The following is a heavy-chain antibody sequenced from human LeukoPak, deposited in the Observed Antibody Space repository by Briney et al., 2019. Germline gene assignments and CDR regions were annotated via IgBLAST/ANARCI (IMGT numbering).Heavy chain of an antibody. CDR1: GGSFSGYY. Sequence: PSETLSLTCAVYGGSFSGYYWSWIRQPPGKGLEWIGEINHSGSTNYNPSPKSRVTISVDTSKNQFSLNLNSVTAADTAIYYCARVESSSWYTPWGQGTLVTVSS. CDR3: ARVESSSWYTP. CDR2: INHSGST. D-gene: IGHD6-13*01. J-gene: IGHJ5*02. V-gene: IGHV4-34*01.